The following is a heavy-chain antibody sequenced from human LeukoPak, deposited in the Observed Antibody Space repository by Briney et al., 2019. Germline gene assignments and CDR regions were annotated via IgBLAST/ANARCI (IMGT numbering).Heavy chain of an antibody. Sequence: GASLRLSCAASGFSFSSYSMNWVRQAPGQGLEWVSSISSSSSYIYYADSVQGRFTISRNNAKNSLYMQLNRLRAEDTAGYYCARGGVVVVAATPVDYWGQGTLVTVSS. CDR2: ISSSSSYI. CDR3: ARGGVVVVAATPVDY. J-gene: IGHJ4*02. V-gene: IGHV3-21*01. CDR1: GFSFSSYS. D-gene: IGHD2-15*01.